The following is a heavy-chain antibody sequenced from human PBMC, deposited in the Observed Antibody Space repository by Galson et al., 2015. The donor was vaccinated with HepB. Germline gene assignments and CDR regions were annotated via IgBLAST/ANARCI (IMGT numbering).Heavy chain of an antibody. V-gene: IGHV3-30-3*01. CDR2: ISYDGSNK. CDR1: GFTFSSYA. D-gene: IGHD3-10*01. J-gene: IGHJ6*02. Sequence: SLRLSCAASGFTFSSYAMHWVRQAPGKGLEWVAVISYDGSNKYYADSVKGRFTISRDNSKHTLYLQMNSLRAEDTAVYYCARDHYWPGEVFGYGMDVWGQGTTVTVSS. CDR3: ARDHYWPGEVFGYGMDV.